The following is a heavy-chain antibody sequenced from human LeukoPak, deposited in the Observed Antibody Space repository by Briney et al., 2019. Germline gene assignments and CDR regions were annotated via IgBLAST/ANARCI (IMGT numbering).Heavy chain of an antibody. CDR3: ASAQLVQGYDAFDI. V-gene: IGHV3-53*01. Sequence: GGSLRLSCAASGFTVSSNYMSWVRQAPGKGLEWVSVIYSGGSTYYADSVKGRFTISRDNSKNTLYLQMNSPRAEDTAVYYCASAQLVQGYDAFDIWGQGTMVTVSS. CDR2: IYSGGST. J-gene: IGHJ3*02. D-gene: IGHD6-13*01. CDR1: GFTVSSNY.